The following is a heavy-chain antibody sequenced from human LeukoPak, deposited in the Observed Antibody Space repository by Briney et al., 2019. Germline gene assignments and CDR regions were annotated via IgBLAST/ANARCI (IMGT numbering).Heavy chain of an antibody. V-gene: IGHV1-2*02. D-gene: IGHD2-15*01. CDR1: GYTFTGYY. CDR3: ARDMSGYCSGGSCYSSYYYYYMDV. J-gene: IGHJ6*03. CDR2: INPNSGGT. Sequence: ASVKVSCRASGYTFTGYYMHWVRQAPGQGLEWMGWINPNSGGTNYAQKFQGRVTMTRDTSISTAYMELSRLRSDDTAVYYCARDMSGYCSGGSCYSSYYYYYMDVWGKGTTVTVSS.